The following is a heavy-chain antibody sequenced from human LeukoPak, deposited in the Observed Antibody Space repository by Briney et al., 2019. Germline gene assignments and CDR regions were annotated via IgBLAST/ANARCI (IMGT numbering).Heavy chain of an antibody. CDR3: ARDLGGYFDWLVGTPDY. V-gene: IGHV3-48*01. J-gene: IGHJ4*02. Sequence: GGSLRLSCAASGFTFSSYSMNWVRQAPGKGLEWVSYISSSSSTIYYADSVKGRFTISRDNAKNSLYLQMNSLRAEDTAVYYCARDLGGYFDWLVGTPDYWGQGTLVTVSS. CDR1: GFTFSSYS. D-gene: IGHD3-9*01. CDR2: ISSSSSTI.